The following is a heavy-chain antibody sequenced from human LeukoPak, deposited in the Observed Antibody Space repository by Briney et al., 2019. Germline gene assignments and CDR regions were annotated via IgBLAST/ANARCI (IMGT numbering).Heavy chain of an antibody. CDR2: INHSGST. J-gene: IGHJ5*02. CDR3: ARGRRALYYDFWSGYYNSWFDP. D-gene: IGHD3-3*01. Sequence: PSETLSLTCAVYGGSLSGYYWSWIRQPPGKGLEWIGEINHSGSTNYNPSLKSRVTISVDTSKNQFSLKLSSVTAADTAVYYCARGRRALYYDFWSGYYNSWFDPWGQGTLVTISS. V-gene: IGHV4-34*01. CDR1: GGSLSGYY.